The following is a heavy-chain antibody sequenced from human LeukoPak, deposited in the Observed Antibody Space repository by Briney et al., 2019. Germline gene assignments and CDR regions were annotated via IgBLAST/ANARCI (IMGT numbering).Heavy chain of an antibody. CDR2: IYTSGST. Sequence: SETLSLTCTVSGGSISSYYWSWLRQPAGKGLEWIGRIYTSGSTNYNPSLKSRVTMSVDTSKNQFSLKLSSVAAADTAVYYCARVISYGFYYYYMDVWGKGTTVTISS. CDR1: GGSISSYY. CDR3: ARVISYGFYYYYMDV. D-gene: IGHD5-18*01. J-gene: IGHJ6*03. V-gene: IGHV4-4*07.